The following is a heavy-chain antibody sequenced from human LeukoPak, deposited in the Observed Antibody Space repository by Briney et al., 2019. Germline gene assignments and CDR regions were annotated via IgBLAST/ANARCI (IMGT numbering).Heavy chain of an antibody. V-gene: IGHV4-31*11. Sequence: SETLSLTCAVYGGSFSGYYWSWIRQHPGKGLDWIGYIYYSGSTYYNPSLKSRLTISLDTSKNQFSLMLSSVTAADTAVYYCARAEVVPAAIDYWGQGTLVTVSS. CDR2: IYYSGST. CDR1: GGSFSGYY. D-gene: IGHD2-2*01. J-gene: IGHJ4*02. CDR3: ARAEVVPAAIDY.